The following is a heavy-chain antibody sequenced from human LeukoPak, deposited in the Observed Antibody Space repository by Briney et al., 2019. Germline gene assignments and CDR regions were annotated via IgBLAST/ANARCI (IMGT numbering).Heavy chain of an antibody. J-gene: IGHJ4*02. D-gene: IGHD3-10*01. CDR1: GGSISSGGYY. CDR2: IYHSGST. CDR3: AREGVVPFDY. Sequence: PSETLSLTCTVSGGSISSGGYYWSWIRQPPGKGLEWIGYIYHSGSTYYNPSLKSRVTISVDRSKNQFSLKLSSVTAADTAVYYCAREGVVPFDYWGQGTLVTVSS. V-gene: IGHV4-30-2*01.